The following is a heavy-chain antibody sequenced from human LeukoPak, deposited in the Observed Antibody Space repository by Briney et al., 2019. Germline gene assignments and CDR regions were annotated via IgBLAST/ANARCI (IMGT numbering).Heavy chain of an antibody. CDR1: GGSFSGYY. J-gene: IGHJ4*02. CDR2: INHSGST. CDR3: ARGKLLWFGELSSRQRYHFDY. D-gene: IGHD3-10*01. V-gene: IGHV4-34*01. Sequence: PSETLSLTCAVHGGSFSGYYWSWIRQPPGKGLEWIGEINHSGSTNYNPSLKSRVTISVDTSKNQFSLKLSSVTAADTAVYYCARGKLLWFGELSSRQRYHFDYWGQGTLVTVSS.